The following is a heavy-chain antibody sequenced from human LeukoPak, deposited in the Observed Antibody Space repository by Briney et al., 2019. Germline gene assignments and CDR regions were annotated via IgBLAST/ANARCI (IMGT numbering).Heavy chain of an antibody. J-gene: IGHJ6*03. Sequence: SETLSLTCAVYGGSFSGYYWSWIRQPPGKGLEWIGEINHSGSTNYNPSLKSRVTISVDTSKNQFSLKLSSVTAADTAVYYCARERYYGRIYYYYMDVWGKGTTVTISS. V-gene: IGHV4-34*01. CDR3: ARERYYGRIYYYYMDV. D-gene: IGHD3-10*01. CDR2: INHSGST. CDR1: GGSFSGYY.